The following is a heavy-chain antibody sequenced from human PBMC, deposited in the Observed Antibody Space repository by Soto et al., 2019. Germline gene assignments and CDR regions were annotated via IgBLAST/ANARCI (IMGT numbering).Heavy chain of an antibody. J-gene: IGHJ3*02. Sequence: SETLSLTCTVSGGSISSSSYYWGWIRQPPGKGLERIGSIYYSGSTYYNPSLKSRVTISVDTSKNQFSLNLSSVTAADTAVYYCARHDGDNYYDSSGYYYGHAFDIWGQGTMVTVSS. CDR3: ARHDGDNYYDSSGYYYGHAFDI. CDR1: GGSISSSSYY. V-gene: IGHV4-39*01. CDR2: IYYSGST. D-gene: IGHD3-22*01.